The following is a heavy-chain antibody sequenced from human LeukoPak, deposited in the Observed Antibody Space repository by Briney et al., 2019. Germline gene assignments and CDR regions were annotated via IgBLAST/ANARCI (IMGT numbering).Heavy chain of an antibody. CDR1: GFTFSNYA. Sequence: TGGSLRLSCAASGFTFSNYAMSWVRQAPGKGLEWVSAFSGSGDTTFDADSVKGRFTISRDNSKNTLYLQVNSLRAADTAIYYCAKVQEMDTILPPFHYWGQGTLVTVSS. V-gene: IGHV3-23*01. J-gene: IGHJ4*02. CDR3: AKVQEMDTILPPFHY. D-gene: IGHD5-24*01. CDR2: FSGSGDTT.